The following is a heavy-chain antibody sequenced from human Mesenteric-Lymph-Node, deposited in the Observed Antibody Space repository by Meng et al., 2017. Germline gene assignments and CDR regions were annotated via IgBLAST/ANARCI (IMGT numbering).Heavy chain of an antibody. D-gene: IGHD3-10*01. J-gene: IGHJ4*02. CDR2: IYHSGST. V-gene: IGHV4-39*01. CDR3: ARRRGGSGRDC. CDR1: GGSIRRSNYY. Sequence: QPPLQEPGPGLVKPSETLSLTCTVSGGSIRRSNYYWDWIRQPPGKGLEWIGAIYHSGSTSYNPSLQSRVTMFVDTSKNQFSLMLTSVTATDTAVYYCARRRGGSGRDCWGQGTLVTVSS.